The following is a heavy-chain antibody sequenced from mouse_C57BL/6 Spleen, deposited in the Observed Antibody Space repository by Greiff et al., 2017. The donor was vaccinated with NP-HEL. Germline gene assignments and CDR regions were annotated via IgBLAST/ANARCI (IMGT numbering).Heavy chain of an antibody. CDR1: GYTFTSYW. CDR3: AGCVGVSYGY. CDR2: INPSNGGT. J-gene: IGHJ2*01. V-gene: IGHV1-53*01. Sequence: QVQLQQPGPELVKPGPSVKLSCKASGYTFTSYWMYWVKQRPGQGLEWIGNINPSNGGTNYNENFKSKATLTVDKSSSTAYMQLSSLTSEDSAVCCCAGCVGVSYGYWGQGTTLTVSS. D-gene: IGHD1-1*02.